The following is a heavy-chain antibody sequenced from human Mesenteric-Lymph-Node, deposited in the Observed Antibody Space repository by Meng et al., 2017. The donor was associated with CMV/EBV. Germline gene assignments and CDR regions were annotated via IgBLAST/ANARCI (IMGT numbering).Heavy chain of an antibody. V-gene: IGHV1-2*05. CDR3: ARKVSDQQFDY. J-gene: IGHJ4*02. Sequence: QVQLVQSGAEEKKPGAFVKVSGKASGYTFTGYYMHWVRQAPGQGLEWMGRINPNSGGTNYAQKFQGRVTMTRDTPISTAYMELRRLRSDDTVVYYCARKVSDQQFDYWGQGTLVTVSS. CDR2: INPNSGGT. CDR1: GYTFTGYY. D-gene: IGHD2-2*01.